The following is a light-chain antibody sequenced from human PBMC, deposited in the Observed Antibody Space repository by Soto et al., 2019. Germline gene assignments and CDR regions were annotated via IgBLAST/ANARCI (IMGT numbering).Light chain of an antibody. Sequence: DFVMTQSPDSLAVSLGERATINCKSSQSVLYSSNNKNYLAWYQHKPGQPPKLLIYWASTRESGVPDRFSGRGSGTDFTLTISSVQAEDVAVYYCQQYYSTPTFGPGTKVDIK. J-gene: IGKJ3*01. CDR2: WAS. CDR1: QSVLYSSNNKNY. V-gene: IGKV4-1*01. CDR3: QQYYSTPT.